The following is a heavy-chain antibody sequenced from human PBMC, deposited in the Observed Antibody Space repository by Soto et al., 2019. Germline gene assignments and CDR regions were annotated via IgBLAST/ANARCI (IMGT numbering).Heavy chain of an antibody. Sequence: GASVKVSCKASGYTFTSYAMHWVRQAPGQRLEWMGWINAGNGNTKYSQKFQGRVTITRDTSVSTAYMELSSLRSEDTAVYYCARAPRFNLAGSADFDYWGQGTLVPVSS. J-gene: IGHJ4*02. CDR3: ARAPRFNLAGSADFDY. CDR2: INAGNGNT. V-gene: IGHV1-3*01. D-gene: IGHD3-10*01. CDR1: GYTFTSYA.